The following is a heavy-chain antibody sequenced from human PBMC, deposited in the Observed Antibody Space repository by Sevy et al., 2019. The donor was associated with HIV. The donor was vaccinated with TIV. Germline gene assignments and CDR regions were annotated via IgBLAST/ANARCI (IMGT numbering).Heavy chain of an antibody. CDR1: GYTFSDYY. V-gene: IGHV1-2*02. J-gene: IGHJ6*02. D-gene: IGHD4-17*01. Sequence: ASVKVSCKASGYTFSDYYIHWVRQAPGQGLEWMAWINPNDGVTHYAQRFQGGVTLTRDTSVGTAYMDLSGLGYDDTAIYYCARLTTRPTSDLYGMDVWGQGTPVTVSS. CDR2: INPNDGVT. CDR3: ARLTTRPTSDLYGMDV.